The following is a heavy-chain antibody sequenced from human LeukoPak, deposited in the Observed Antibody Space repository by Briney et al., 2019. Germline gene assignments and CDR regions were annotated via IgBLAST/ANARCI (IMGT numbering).Heavy chain of an antibody. CDR2: IYPGDSDT. CDR1: GYSFTSYW. CDR3: ARQRFPTRAYAGNWFDP. J-gene: IGHJ5*02. Sequence: GESLKISWKGSGYSFTSYWIGWVRQMPGKGLEWMGIIYPGDSDTRYSPSFQGQVTISADKSISTAYLQWSSLKASDTAMYYCARQRFPTRAYAGNWFDPWGQGTLVTVSS. D-gene: IGHD3-16*01. V-gene: IGHV5-51*01.